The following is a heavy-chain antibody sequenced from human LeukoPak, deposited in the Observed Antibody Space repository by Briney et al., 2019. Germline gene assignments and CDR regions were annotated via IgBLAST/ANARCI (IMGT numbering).Heavy chain of an antibody. CDR2: INHSGST. Sequence: SETLSLTCAVYGGSFSGYYWSWIRQPPGKGLEWIGEINHSGSTNYNPSPKSRVTISVDTSKNQFSLKLSSVTAADTAVYYCARAARLRWFDPWGQGTLVTVSS. D-gene: IGHD6-6*01. CDR3: ARAARLRWFDP. J-gene: IGHJ5*02. CDR1: GGSFSGYY. V-gene: IGHV4-34*01.